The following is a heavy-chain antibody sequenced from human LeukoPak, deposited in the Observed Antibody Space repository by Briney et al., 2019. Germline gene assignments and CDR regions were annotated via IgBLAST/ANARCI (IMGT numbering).Heavy chain of an antibody. D-gene: IGHD3-10*01. CDR2: MLYDGSGQ. Sequence: GGSLRLSCAASGFTFSDYPIHWVRQAPGEGLEWVALMLYDGSGQYYADSVKGRFTISRDNSKNTVSLQMNSLRAEDTAVYYCARANYGSGLDYWGQGTLVTVSS. CDR3: ARANYGSGLDY. J-gene: IGHJ4*02. V-gene: IGHV3-30*04. CDR1: GFTFSDYP.